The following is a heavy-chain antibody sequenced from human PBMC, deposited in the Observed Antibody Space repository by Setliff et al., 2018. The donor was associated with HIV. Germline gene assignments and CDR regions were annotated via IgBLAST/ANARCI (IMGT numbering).Heavy chain of an antibody. CDR3: APRHHKYGSGNENY. D-gene: IGHD3-10*01. CDR2: IYYNGNT. CDR1: GASISSNSYY. Sequence: SETLSLTCSVSGASISSNSYYWGWIRQPPGKGLEWVGSIYYNGNTFYNQSLQSRVTISLDTSKNQFSLELRSVTAADTALYYCAPRHHKYGSGNENYWGQGTLVTVSS. J-gene: IGHJ4*02. V-gene: IGHV4-39*07.